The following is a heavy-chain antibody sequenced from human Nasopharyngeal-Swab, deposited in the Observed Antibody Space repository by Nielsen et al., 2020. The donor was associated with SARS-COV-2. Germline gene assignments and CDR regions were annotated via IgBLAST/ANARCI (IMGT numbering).Heavy chain of an antibody. V-gene: IGHV3-48*04. CDR2: ISSSGSTI. CDR3: ARRVVPAADAFDI. D-gene: IGHD2-2*01. CDR1: GFTFSSYS. Sequence: GESLKISCAASGFTFSSYSMNWVRQAPGKGLEWVSYISSSGSTIYYADSVKGRFTISRDNAKNSLYLQMNSLRAEDTAVYYCARRVVPAADAFDIWGQGTMVTVSS. J-gene: IGHJ3*02.